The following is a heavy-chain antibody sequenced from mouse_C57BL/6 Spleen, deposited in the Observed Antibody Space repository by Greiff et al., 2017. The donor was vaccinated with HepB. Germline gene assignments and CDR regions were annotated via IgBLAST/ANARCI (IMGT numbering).Heavy chain of an antibody. D-gene: IGHD3-2*02. J-gene: IGHJ2*01. V-gene: IGHV5-17*01. Sequence: EVQLVESGGGLVKPGGSLKLSCAASGFTFSDYGMHWVRQAPEKGLEWVAYISSGSSNIYYADTVKGRFTISRDNAKNTLFLQMTSLRSEDTAMYYCARTPSGYFDYWGQGTTLTVSS. CDR1: GFTFSDYG. CDR2: ISSGSSNI. CDR3: ARTPSGYFDY.